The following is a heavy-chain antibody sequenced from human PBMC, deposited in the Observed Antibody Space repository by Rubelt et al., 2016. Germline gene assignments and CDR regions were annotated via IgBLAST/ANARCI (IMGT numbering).Heavy chain of an antibody. CDR1: GYTFTNYG. V-gene: IGHV1-18*01. Sequence: QVQLVQSGAEVKKPGASVKVSCKTSGYTFTNYGVSWVRQAPGQGLEWMGWISGYNGTSNYVQKLQGNLIMTTDTHTRTAEMELWGLGSSDTAEYYCATSEGMDTFYALDVWGQGTTVTVSS. J-gene: IGHJ6*02. CDR3: ATSEGMDTFYALDV. CDR2: ISGYNGTS. D-gene: IGHD2/OR15-2a*01.